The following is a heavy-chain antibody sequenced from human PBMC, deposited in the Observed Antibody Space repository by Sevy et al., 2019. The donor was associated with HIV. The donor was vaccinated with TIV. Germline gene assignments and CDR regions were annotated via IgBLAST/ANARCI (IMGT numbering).Heavy chain of an antibody. D-gene: IGHD4-17*01. CDR3: SRDMGTVTTPGAFDI. CDR1: GVSIRSGAFS. Sequence: SETLFLTCAVSGVSIRSGAFSWNWIRQPPGKGLEWVGYIFHSGHTFYNPSLQSRVTMSVDTSKNQFSLKMTSVTAADTAIYYCSRDMGTVTTPGAFDIWGQGTMVTVSS. V-gene: IGHV4-30-2*01. J-gene: IGHJ3*02. CDR2: IFHSGHT.